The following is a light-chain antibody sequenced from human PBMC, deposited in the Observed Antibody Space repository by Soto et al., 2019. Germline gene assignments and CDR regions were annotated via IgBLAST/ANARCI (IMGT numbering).Light chain of an antibody. J-gene: IGLJ3*02. Sequence: QSVLTQPPSASGSPGQSVTISCTGTSSDVGGYNYVSWYQQHPGKAPKLMIYEVSKRPSGVPDRFSGSKSGNTAPLTVSGLQAEDEADYYCSSYAGSNLWVFGGGTKLTVL. CDR2: EVS. CDR3: SSYAGSNLWV. V-gene: IGLV2-8*01. CDR1: SSDVGGYNY.